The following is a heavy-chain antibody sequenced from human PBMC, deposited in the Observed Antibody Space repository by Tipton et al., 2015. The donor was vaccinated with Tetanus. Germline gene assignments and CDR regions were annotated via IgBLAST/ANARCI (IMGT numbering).Heavy chain of an antibody. CDR3: ARGTGDY. CDR2: IYHDGDT. Sequence: TLSLTCTVSGGSITAGGYFWSWIRQLPGKGLEWMGHIYHDGDTYYNPSLKSRLIISVDTSKNHFSLKLSSVTAADTVVYYCARGTGDYWGQGTLVTVSS. J-gene: IGHJ4*02. D-gene: IGHD1-14*01. CDR1: GGSITAGGYF. V-gene: IGHV4-31*03.